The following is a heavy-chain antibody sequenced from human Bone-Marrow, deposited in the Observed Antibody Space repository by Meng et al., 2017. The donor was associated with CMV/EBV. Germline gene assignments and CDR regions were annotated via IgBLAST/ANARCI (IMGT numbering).Heavy chain of an antibody. V-gene: IGHV2-5*01. CDR1: GFSLSTTGMC. D-gene: IGHD2-21*01. J-gene: IGHJ4*02. CDR2: IYWNNQE. CDR3: VHTYPLFYFDY. Sequence: SGPTLVKPTQSLTLTCTFSGFSLSTTGMCVGWVRQPPGKALEWLALIYWNNQERYNSSLTSRLTITKDTSNNQVVLTMANMDPVDTATYYCVHTYPLFYFDYWGQGTLVTVSS.